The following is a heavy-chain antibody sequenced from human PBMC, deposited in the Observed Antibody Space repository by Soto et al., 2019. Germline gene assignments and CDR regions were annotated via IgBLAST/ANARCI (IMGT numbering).Heavy chain of an antibody. CDR3: ARVPRAAAGTD. CDR1: GGSISSSNW. CDR2: IYHSGST. V-gene: IGHV4-4*02. Sequence: QVQLQESGPGLVKPSGTLSLTCAVSGGSISSSNWGSWVRQPPGKGLEWIGEIYHSGSTNYNPSLRSRVTMSVDKSKNQFSLMLSSVTAPDTAVYYCARVPRAAAGTDWGQGTLVTVSS. J-gene: IGHJ4*02. D-gene: IGHD6-13*01.